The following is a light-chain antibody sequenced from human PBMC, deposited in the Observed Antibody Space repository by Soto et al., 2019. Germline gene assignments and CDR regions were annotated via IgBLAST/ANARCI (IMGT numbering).Light chain of an antibody. J-gene: IGLJ2*01. CDR1: SGHSSYI. CDR2: LEGSGSY. V-gene: IGLV4-60*03. Sequence: QAVLTQSSSASASLGSSVKLTCTLSSGHSSYIIAWHQQQPGKAPRYLMKLEGSGSYNKGSGVPDRFSGSNSGADRYLTIANLQSEDEADYYCETWDINTRIFGGGTKLTVL. CDR3: ETWDINTRI.